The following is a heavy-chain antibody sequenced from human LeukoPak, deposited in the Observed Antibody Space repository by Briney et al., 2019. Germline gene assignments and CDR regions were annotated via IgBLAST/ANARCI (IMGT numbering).Heavy chain of an antibody. D-gene: IGHD3-10*01. J-gene: IGHJ3*02. Sequence: GASVKVSCKASGYTFTSYYMHWVRQAPAQGLEGMGIINPSGGSTSYAQKFQGRVTMTRDTSTSTVYMELSSLRSEDTAVYYCARGRDMVRGVKRQNHDAFDIWGQGTMVTVSS. V-gene: IGHV1-46*01. CDR3: ARGRDMVRGVKRQNHDAFDI. CDR2: INPSGGST. CDR1: GYTFTSYY.